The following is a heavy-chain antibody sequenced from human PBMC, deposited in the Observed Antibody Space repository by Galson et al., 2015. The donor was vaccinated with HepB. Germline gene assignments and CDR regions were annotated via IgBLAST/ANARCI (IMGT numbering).Heavy chain of an antibody. CDR1: GGTFSSYS. Sequence: SVKVSCKASGGTFSSYSISWVRQAPGQGLEWMGRIIPILGIANYEQKFQGRVTITADKSTSTAYMELSSLRSEDTAVYYCARVGYGDFPKFDPWGQGTLVTVSS. CDR3: ARVGYGDFPKFDP. D-gene: IGHD4-17*01. V-gene: IGHV1-69*02. CDR2: IIPILGIA. J-gene: IGHJ5*02.